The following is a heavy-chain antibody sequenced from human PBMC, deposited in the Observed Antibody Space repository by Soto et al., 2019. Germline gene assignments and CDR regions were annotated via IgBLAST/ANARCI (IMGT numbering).Heavy chain of an antibody. V-gene: IGHV6-1*01. CDR3: ARDLRLWFGELLSGYYYGMDV. D-gene: IGHD3-10*01. CDR2: TYYRSKWYN. Sequence: SQTLSLTCAISGDSVSSNSAAWNWIRQSPSRGLEWLGRTYYRSKWYNDYAVSVKSRITINPDTSKNQFSLQLNSVTPEDTAVYYCARDLRLWFGELLSGYYYGMDVWGQGTTVTVSS. J-gene: IGHJ6*02. CDR1: GDSVSSNSAA.